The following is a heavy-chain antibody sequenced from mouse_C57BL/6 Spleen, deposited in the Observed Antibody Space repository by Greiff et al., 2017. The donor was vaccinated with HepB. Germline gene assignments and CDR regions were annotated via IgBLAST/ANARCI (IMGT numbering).Heavy chain of an antibody. CDR3: ARRGFITTVVANWYFDV. D-gene: IGHD1-1*01. Sequence: EVQGVESGGGLVKPGGSLKLSCAASGFTFSSYTMSWVRQTPEKRLEWVATISGGGGNTYYPDSVKGRFTISRDNAKNTLYLQMSSLRSEDTALYYCARRGFITTVVANWYFDVWGTGTTVTVSS. V-gene: IGHV5-9*01. CDR1: GFTFSSYT. J-gene: IGHJ1*03. CDR2: ISGGGGNT.